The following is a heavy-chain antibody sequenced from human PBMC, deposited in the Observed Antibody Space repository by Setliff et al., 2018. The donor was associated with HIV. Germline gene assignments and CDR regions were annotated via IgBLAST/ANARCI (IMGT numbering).Heavy chain of an antibody. J-gene: IGHJ3*02. CDR2: IWYDGSNK. V-gene: IGHV3-33*01. D-gene: IGHD4-4*01. CDR3: VRDLTTIVTRKVFDI. Sequence: PGGSLRLSCAASGFTFSTYGMYWVRQAPGKGLEWVAVIWYDGSNKYYADSVQGRFTISRDNSKNTLYLQMNSLRADDTGIYYCVRDLTTIVTRKVFDIWGQGTMVTVSS. CDR1: GFTFSTYG.